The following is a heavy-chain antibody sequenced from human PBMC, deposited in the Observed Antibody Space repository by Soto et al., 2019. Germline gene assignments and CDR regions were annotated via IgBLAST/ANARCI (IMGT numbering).Heavy chain of an antibody. V-gene: IGHV3-74*01. D-gene: IGHD2-15*01. J-gene: IGHJ6*03. CDR2: INNDGSVS. CDR1: GFTFSNYW. Sequence: EVQLVESGGGLVQPGGSLRLSCVASGFTFSNYWMYWVRQAPGEGLVWVSRINNDGSVSSYADSVKGRLPISRDNVKNTLYLQMDRLRAEDTAVYYCARGDCVGGTCYSLAGSFYYYMDVWGKGTTVTVFS. CDR3: ARGDCVGGTCYSLAGSFYYYMDV.